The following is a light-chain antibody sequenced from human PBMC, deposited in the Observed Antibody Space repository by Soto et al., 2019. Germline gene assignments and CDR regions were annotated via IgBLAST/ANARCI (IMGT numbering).Light chain of an antibody. J-gene: IGLJ1*01. Sequence: QSALTQPASVSGSPGQSITISCTGTSSDIGGYNSVSWYRQHPGKAPQLMIFDVSRRPSGVSNRFSGSMSANTASLTISGLQTEDEADYYCSSFTTSTTYVFGTGTKVTVL. CDR3: SSFTTSTTYV. CDR1: SSDIGGYNS. CDR2: DVS. V-gene: IGLV2-14*03.